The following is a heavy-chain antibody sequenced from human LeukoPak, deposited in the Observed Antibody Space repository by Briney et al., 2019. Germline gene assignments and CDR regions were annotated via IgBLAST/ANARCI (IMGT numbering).Heavy chain of an antibody. D-gene: IGHD1-1*01. CDR1: GGSISSSNW. Sequence: PSETLSLTCAVSGGSISSSNWWSWVRQPPGKGLEWIGEIYHSGSTNYNPSLKSRVTISVDKSKNQFSLKLSSVTAADTAVYYCARGGKLERRPSYYYYGMDVWGNGTTVTVSS. CDR2: IYHSGST. V-gene: IGHV4-4*02. J-gene: IGHJ6*04. CDR3: ARGGKLERRPSYYYYGMDV.